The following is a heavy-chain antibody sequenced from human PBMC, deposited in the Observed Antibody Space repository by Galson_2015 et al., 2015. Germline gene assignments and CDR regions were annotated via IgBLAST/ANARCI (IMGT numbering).Heavy chain of an antibody. CDR1: GGSISSYY. CDR3: ARLASSTAPFDY. Sequence: SETLSLTCTVSGGSISSYYWSWIRQPPGKGLEWIGYVYSSGSTDYNPSLKSRVTISLDTSKNEISLKLSSVTAADTALYYCARLASSTAPFDYWGQGTTVTVSS. V-gene: IGHV4-59*01. CDR2: VYSSGST. J-gene: IGHJ4*03. D-gene: IGHD2-2*01.